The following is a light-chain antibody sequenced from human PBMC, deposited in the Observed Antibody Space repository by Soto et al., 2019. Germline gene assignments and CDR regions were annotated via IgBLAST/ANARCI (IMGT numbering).Light chain of an antibody. CDR2: SNN. CDR1: SSNIGSNT. V-gene: IGLV1-44*01. J-gene: IGLJ3*02. Sequence: QSVLTQPPSASGTPGQRVAISCSGSSSNIGSNTVNWYQQFPETAPKLLIYSNNQRPSGVPDRFSGSKSGTSASLAISGLQSEDEADYYCCSYAGSLDVVFGGGTKVTVL. CDR3: CSYAGSLDVV.